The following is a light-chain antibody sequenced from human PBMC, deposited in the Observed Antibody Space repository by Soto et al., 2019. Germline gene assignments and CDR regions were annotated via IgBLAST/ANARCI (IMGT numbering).Light chain of an antibody. CDR3: SSYTTSSTLV. CDR1: SSDVGSYSY. CDR2: EVS. V-gene: IGLV2-14*01. J-gene: IGLJ7*01. Sequence: QSALTQPASVSGSPGQSITISCTGTSSDVGSYSYVSWYQQHPGKAPKLMIYEVSNRPSGVSNRFSGSKSGNTASLTISGLQAEDEADYYCSSYTTSSTLVFGGGTQLTVL.